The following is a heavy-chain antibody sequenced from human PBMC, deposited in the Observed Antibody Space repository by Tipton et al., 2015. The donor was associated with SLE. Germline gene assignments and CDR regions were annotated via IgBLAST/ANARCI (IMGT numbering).Heavy chain of an antibody. V-gene: IGHV4-59*08. D-gene: IGHD2-8*02. CDR2: IYYSGYSST. CDR1: GGSISRYY. J-gene: IGHJ5*02. CDR3: ARRGVVSRFDP. Sequence: TLSLTCTVSGGSISRYYWSWIRQPPGKGLEWIGYIYYSGYSSTNYNPSLKSRVTLSVDTSKNQCFLKLNSVTAADTAVYYCARRGVVSRFDPWGQGTLVTVSS.